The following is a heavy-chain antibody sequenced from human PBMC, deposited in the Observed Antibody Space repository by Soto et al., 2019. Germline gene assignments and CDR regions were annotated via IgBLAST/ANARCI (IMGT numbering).Heavy chain of an antibody. J-gene: IGHJ6*02. D-gene: IGHD2-8*01. CDR2: INPKSGGT. CDR1: GYSFTDYH. Sequence: SVKVSCKASGYSFTDYHIHWVRQAPGQGLEWLGRINPKSGGTSTAQKFQGWVTMTRDRSISTVYMELTRLRSDDTAVYFCARGHSTDCSNGVCSYFYNHEMDVWGQ. V-gene: IGHV1-2*04. CDR3: ARGHSTDCSNGVCSYFYNHEMDV.